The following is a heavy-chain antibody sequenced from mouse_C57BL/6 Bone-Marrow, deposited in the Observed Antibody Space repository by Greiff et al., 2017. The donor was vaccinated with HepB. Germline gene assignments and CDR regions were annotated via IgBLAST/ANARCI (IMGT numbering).Heavy chain of an antibody. V-gene: IGHV5-16*01. CDR1: GFTFSDYY. D-gene: IGHD1-1*01. J-gene: IGHJ2*01. CDR2: INYDGSST. Sequence: EVMLVESEGGLVQPGSSMKLSCTASGFTFSDYYMAWVRQVPEKGLEWVANINYDGSSTYYLDSLKSRFIISRDNAKNILYLQMSSLKSEDTATYYCARATRRRGYFDYWGQGTTLTVSS. CDR3: ARATRRRGYFDY.